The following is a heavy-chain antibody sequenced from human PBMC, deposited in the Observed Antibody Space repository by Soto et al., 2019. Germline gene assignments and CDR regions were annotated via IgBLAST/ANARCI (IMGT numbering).Heavy chain of an antibody. J-gene: IGHJ4*02. CDR3: AHRAQGFGESYFDY. CDR1: GGSISSGGYY. Sequence: QVQLQESDPGLVKRSQTLSLTYTVSGGSISSGGYYWSWIRQHPGKGLEWIGYISYSGSTYYNPSLKSRVTISIDTSKNQFSLELSSVTAADTAVYYCAHRAQGFGESYFDYWGQGTLVTVSS. V-gene: IGHV4-31*03. CDR2: ISYSGST. D-gene: IGHD3-10*01.